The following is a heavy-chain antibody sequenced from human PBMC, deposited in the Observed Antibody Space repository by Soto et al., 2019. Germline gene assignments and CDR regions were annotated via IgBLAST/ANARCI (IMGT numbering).Heavy chain of an antibody. CDR1: GFTFSSYA. D-gene: IGHD2-2*01. CDR3: ASETRCGDYFDY. Sequence: QVQLVESGGGVVQPGRSLRLSCAASGFTFSSYAMHWVRQAPGKGLEWVAVISYDGSNKYYADSVKGRFTISRDNSKNTLYLQMNSLRAEDTAVYYCASETRCGDYFDYWGQGTLVTVSS. J-gene: IGHJ4*02. V-gene: IGHV3-30-3*01. CDR2: ISYDGSNK.